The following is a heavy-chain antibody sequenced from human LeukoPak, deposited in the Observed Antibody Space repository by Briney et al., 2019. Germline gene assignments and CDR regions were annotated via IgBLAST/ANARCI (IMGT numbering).Heavy chain of an antibody. V-gene: IGHV4-31*03. D-gene: IGHD1-26*01. CDR2: IHYSGST. CDR1: GGSISSGNFY. Sequence: SETLSLTCTVSGGSISSGNFYWTWIRQHPGKGLEWIGCIHYSGSTYYNPSLKSRVTMSVDASQNQFSLRLTSVTAADTAVYYCARGDVVGATTSFVYWGQGTLVTVSS. CDR3: ARGDVVGATTSFVY. J-gene: IGHJ4*02.